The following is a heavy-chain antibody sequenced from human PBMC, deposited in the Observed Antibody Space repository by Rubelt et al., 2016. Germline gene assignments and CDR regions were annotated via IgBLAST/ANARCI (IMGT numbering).Heavy chain of an antibody. CDR3: ARSGRAEKVVLDY. J-gene: IGHJ4*02. CDR2: INHSGST. V-gene: IGHV4-34*01. D-gene: IGHD2-15*01. CDR1: GGSFSGYY. Sequence: QVQLQQWGAGLLKPSETLSLTCAVYGGSFSGYYWSWIRQPPGKGLEWIGEINHSGSTNYNPSLKSRFTISLDTSKNQFSLKLSSVTAADTAVYYCARSGRAEKVVLDYWGQGTLVTVSS.